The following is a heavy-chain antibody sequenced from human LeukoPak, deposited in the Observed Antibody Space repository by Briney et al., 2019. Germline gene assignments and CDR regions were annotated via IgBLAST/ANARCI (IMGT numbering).Heavy chain of an antibody. D-gene: IGHD6-19*01. CDR1: GFTFSSYA. CDR2: ISYDGSNK. J-gene: IGHJ4*02. CDR3: ARDKGAIAVAGYFDY. Sequence: HPGGSLRLSCAASGFTFSSYAMRWVRQAPGKGLEWVAVISYDGSNKYYADSVKGRFTISRDNSKNTLYLQMNSLRAEDTAVYYCARDKGAIAVAGYFDYWGQGTLVTVSS. V-gene: IGHV3-30*04.